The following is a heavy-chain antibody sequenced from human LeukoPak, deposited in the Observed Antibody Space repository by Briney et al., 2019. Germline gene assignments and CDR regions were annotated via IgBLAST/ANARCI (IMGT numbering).Heavy chain of an antibody. CDR2: IYYSGST. J-gene: IGHJ4*02. CDR1: GGSISSSSYY. V-gene: IGHV4-39*02. Sequence: PSQTLSLTCTVSGGSISSSSYYWGWIRQPPGKGLEWIGSIYYSGSTYYNPSLKSRVTISVDTSKNQFSLKLSSVTAADTAVYYCVRERGYIAAPFDYWGQGTLVTVSS. CDR3: VRERGYIAAPFDY. D-gene: IGHD6-13*01.